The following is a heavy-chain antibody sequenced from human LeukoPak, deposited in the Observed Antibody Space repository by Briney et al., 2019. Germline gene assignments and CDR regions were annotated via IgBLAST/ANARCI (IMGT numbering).Heavy chain of an antibody. CDR3: AGYYYYYGMDV. J-gene: IGHJ6*02. Sequence: PSETLSLTCAVYGGSFSGYYWSWIRQPPGKGLEWIGEINHSGSTNYNPSLKSRVTISVDTSKNQFSLQLNSVTPEDTAVYYCAGYYYYYGMDVWGQGTTVTVSS. V-gene: IGHV4-34*01. CDR1: GGSFSGYY. CDR2: INHSGST.